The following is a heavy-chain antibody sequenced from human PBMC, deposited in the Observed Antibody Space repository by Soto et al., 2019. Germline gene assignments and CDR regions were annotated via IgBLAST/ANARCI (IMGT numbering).Heavy chain of an antibody. Sequence: GGSLRLSCAASGFTFSSYSMNWVRQAPGKGLEWVSYISSSSSTIHYADSIKGRFTISRDNAKNSLYLQMNSLRAEDTAVYYCARDHMGSGAPFDYWGQGTLVTVSS. D-gene: IGHD3-10*01. CDR2: ISSSSSTI. CDR3: ARDHMGSGAPFDY. CDR1: GFTFSSYS. V-gene: IGHV3-48*01. J-gene: IGHJ4*02.